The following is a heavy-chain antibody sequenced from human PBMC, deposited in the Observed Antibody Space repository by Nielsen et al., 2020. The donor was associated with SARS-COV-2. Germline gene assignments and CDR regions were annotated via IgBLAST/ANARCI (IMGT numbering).Heavy chain of an antibody. V-gene: IGHV3-11*01. D-gene: IGHD2-2*01. J-gene: IGHJ5*02. CDR3: AGPAS. Sequence: GESLKISCAASTFSLRDYYMTWIRQAPGKGLEWVAHISPSGGSIYYAGSVKGRFTISRDNAKNSLHLQMDNLRVEDTAVYYCAGPASWGQGTLVTVSS. CDR1: TFSLRDYY. CDR2: ISPSGGSI.